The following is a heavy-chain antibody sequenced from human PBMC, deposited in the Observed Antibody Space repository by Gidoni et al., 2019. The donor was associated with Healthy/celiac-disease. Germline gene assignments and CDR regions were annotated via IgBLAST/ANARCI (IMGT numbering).Heavy chain of an antibody. CDR1: GGSISSSSYY. CDR3: ARLPNPVLVDY. CDR2: IYYSGST. J-gene: IGHJ4*02. Sequence: QLQLQESGPGLVKPSETLSLTCTVSGGSISSSSYYWGWIRQPPGKGLEWIGSIYYSGSTYSNPSLKSRVTISVDTSKNQFSLKLSSVTAADTAVYYCARLPNPVLVDYWGQGTLVTVSS. V-gene: IGHV4-39*01.